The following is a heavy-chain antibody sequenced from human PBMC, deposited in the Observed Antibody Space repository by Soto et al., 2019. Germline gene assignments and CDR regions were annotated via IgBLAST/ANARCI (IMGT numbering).Heavy chain of an antibody. CDR1: GYTFTSYD. V-gene: IGHV1-8*01. J-gene: IGHJ6*03. CDR2: MNPNSGNT. CDR3: ARGSWWIGYYYYMDV. Sequence: ASVKVSCKASGYTFTSYDINWVRQATGQGLEWMGWMNPNSGNTGYAQKFQGRVTMTRKTSISTAYMELSSLRSEDTAVYYCARGSWWIGYYYYMDVWGKGTTVTVSS. D-gene: IGHD5-12*01.